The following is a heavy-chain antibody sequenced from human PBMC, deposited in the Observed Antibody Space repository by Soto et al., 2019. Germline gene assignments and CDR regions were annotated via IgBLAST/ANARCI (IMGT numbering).Heavy chain of an antibody. V-gene: IGHV3-30-3*01. CDR2: ISYDGSNK. Sequence: GGSLRLSCAASGFTFSSYAMHWVRQAPGKGLEWVAVISYDGSNKYYADSVKGRFTISRDNSKNTLYLQMNSLRAEDTAVYYCARERQIVLAYYYYGMDVWGQGTTVTV. CDR1: GFTFSSYA. CDR3: ARERQIVLAYYYYGMDV. D-gene: IGHD6-6*01. J-gene: IGHJ6*02.